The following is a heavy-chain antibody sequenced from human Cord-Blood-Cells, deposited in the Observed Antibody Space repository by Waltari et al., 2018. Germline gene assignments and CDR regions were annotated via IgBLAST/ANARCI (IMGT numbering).Heavy chain of an antibody. Sequence: QVQLQESGPGLVKPSETLSLTCAVPGYSISSGYSWGWIRQPPGKGLEWIGSIYHSGSTYYNPSLKSRVTISVDTSKNQFSLKLSSVTAADTAVYYCARTSGRSDYWGQGTLVTVSS. J-gene: IGHJ4*02. CDR1: GYSISSGYS. CDR3: ARTSGRSDY. D-gene: IGHD1-26*01. V-gene: IGHV4-38-2*01. CDR2: IYHSGST.